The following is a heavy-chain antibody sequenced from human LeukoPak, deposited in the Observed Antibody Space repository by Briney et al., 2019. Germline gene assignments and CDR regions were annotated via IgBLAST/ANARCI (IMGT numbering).Heavy chain of an antibody. CDR1: GFTFSSYE. CDR3: ARGDCAGHD. V-gene: IGHV3-48*03. Sequence: GGSLRLSCAASGFTFSSYEMNWFRQAPGKGLEWVSYISGSGSTRYYADSVKGRFTISRDNAKNSLFLQMNSLRAEDTAVYYCARGDCAGHDWGQGTLVTVSS. CDR2: ISGSGSTR. J-gene: IGHJ4*02. D-gene: IGHD2-21*01.